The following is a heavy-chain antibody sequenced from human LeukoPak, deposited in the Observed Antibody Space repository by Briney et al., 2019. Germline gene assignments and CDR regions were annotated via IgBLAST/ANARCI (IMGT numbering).Heavy chain of an antibody. CDR1: GGSFSGYY. V-gene: IGHV4-34*01. Sequence: PSETLSLTCAVYGGSFSGYYWSWIRQPPGKGREWIGEINHSGSTNYNPSLKSRVTISVDTSKNQFSLKLSSVTAADTAVYYCARWHSHGRYFDYWGQGALVTVSS. D-gene: IGHD2-21*01. J-gene: IGHJ4*02. CDR3: ARWHSHGRYFDY. CDR2: INHSGST.